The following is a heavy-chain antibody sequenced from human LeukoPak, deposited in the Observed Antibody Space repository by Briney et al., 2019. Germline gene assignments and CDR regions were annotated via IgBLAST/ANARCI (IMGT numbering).Heavy chain of an antibody. CDR1: GGSISSYY. V-gene: IGHV4-30-4*01. CDR2: IYYSGST. CDR3: ARYHCSSSSCGFDP. J-gene: IGHJ5*02. Sequence: SETLSLTCTVSGGSISSYYWSWIRQPPGKGLEWIGYIYYSGSTYYNPSLKSRVTISVDTSMNQFSLKLSSVTAADTAVYYCARYHCSSSSCGFDPWGQGALVTVSS. D-gene: IGHD2-2*01.